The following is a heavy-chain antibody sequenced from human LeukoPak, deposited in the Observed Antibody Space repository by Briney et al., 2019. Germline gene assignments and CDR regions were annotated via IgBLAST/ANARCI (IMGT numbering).Heavy chain of an antibody. Sequence: KPSETLSLTCTVSGGSMSNYYWTWIRQPPGKGLEWIGYIYYSGSTNYNPSLKSRVTISVDTSKNQFSLKLNSVTAADTAVYYCARVRYCSTNRCYDREFDNWGQGTLVTVSS. V-gene: IGHV4-59*01. J-gene: IGHJ4*02. CDR3: ARVRYCSTNRCYDREFDN. CDR1: GGSMSNYY. D-gene: IGHD2-2*01. CDR2: IYYSGST.